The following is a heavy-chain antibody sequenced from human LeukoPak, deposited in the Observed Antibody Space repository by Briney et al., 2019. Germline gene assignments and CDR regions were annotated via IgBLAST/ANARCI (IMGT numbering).Heavy chain of an antibody. J-gene: IGHJ4*02. D-gene: IGHD6-19*01. Sequence: SETLSLTCTVSGASISSNHYFWGWVRQPPGKGLEWIGSISYSGTTYYNASLKSRVTISVDTSKNQFSLKLNSLTAADTAVYYCARADSSGWVSVDYWGQGTLVTVSS. CDR1: GASISSNHYF. CDR3: ARADSSGWVSVDY. CDR2: ISYSGTT. V-gene: IGHV4-39*07.